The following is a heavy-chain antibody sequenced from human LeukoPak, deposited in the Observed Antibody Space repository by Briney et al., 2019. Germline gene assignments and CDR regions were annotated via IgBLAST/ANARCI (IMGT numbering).Heavy chain of an antibody. CDR1: GFTFSSYG. CDR2: ISYDGSNK. D-gene: IGHD2-2*01. CDR3: AKEVVPAAIYPNKMTTVTHAPDY. V-gene: IGHV3-30*18. J-gene: IGHJ4*02. Sequence: AGGSLRLSCAASGFTFSSYGMHWVRQAPGKGLEWVAVISYDGSNKYYADSVKGRFTISRDNSKNTLYLQVNSLRAEDTAVYYCAKEVVPAAIYPNKMTTVTHAPDYWGQGTLVTVSS.